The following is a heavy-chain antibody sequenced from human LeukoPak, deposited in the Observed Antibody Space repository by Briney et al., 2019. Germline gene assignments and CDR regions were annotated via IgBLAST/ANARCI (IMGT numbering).Heavy chain of an antibody. J-gene: IGHJ3*02. V-gene: IGHV3-7*01. CDR1: GFTFSSYW. D-gene: IGHD1-26*01. Sequence: GSLRLSCAASGFTFSSYWMKWVRPAPGKGLEWVANIKQDGSEKYYVDSVKGRFTISRDNAKNSLYLQMNSLRAEDTAVYYCASLVGATFSPTDAFDIWGQGTMVTVSS. CDR2: IKQDGSEK. CDR3: ASLVGATFSPTDAFDI.